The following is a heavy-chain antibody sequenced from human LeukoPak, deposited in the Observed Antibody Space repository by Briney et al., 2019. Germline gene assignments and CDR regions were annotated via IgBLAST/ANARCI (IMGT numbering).Heavy chain of an antibody. J-gene: IGHJ4*02. D-gene: IGHD1-1*01. CDR3: ARGNWPRDDVGY. CDR2: IYTSGST. Sequence: SETLSLTCTVSGGSISSGSYYWSWIRQPAGKGLEWIGRIYTSGSTNYNPSLKSRVTISVDTSKNQFSLKLSSVTAADTAVYYCARGNWPRDDVGYWGQGTLVTVSS. V-gene: IGHV4-61*02. CDR1: GGSISSGSYY.